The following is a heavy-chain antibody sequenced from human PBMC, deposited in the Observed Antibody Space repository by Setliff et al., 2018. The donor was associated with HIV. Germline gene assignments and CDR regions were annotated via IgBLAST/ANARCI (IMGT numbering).Heavy chain of an antibody. CDR2: ISSSSKS. Sequence: GGSLRLSCAASGFTFSTYSMNWVRQAPGKGLEWVSAISSSSKSQYADSVKGQFTISRDNARNSLYLQMSSLRAEDTAVYYCVRGADYYRWNYYYGLFDLWGLGTLVTVSS. CDR1: GFTFSTYS. V-gene: IGHV3-21*01. D-gene: IGHD3-10*01. CDR3: VRGADYYRWNYYYGLFDL. J-gene: IGHJ5*02.